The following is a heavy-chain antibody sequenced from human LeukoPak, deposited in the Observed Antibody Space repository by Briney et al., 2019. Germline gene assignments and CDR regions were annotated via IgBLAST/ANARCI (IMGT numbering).Heavy chain of an antibody. J-gene: IGHJ6*03. V-gene: IGHV1-46*01. CDR3: ARGPSITMVRGGQWYYYMDV. CDR2: INPSGGST. Sequence: GASVKVSCKASGYTFTSYYIHWVRQAPGQGLEWMGLINPSGGSTNYAQKFQGRVTMTRDTSTSTVHMELSSLRSEDTAVYYCARGPSITMVRGGQWYYYMDVWGKGTTVTISS. D-gene: IGHD3-10*01. CDR1: GYTFTSYY.